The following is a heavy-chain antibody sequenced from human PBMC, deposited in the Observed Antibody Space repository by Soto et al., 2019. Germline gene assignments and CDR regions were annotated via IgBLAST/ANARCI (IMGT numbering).Heavy chain of an antibody. D-gene: IGHD3-22*01. CDR2: ISGSGGST. CDR1: GFTFTNYA. CDR3: SKESLVGITVGGHFEY. J-gene: IGHJ4*02. Sequence: GGSLRLSCAASGFTFTNYAMSWVRQAPGKGLEWVSGISGSGGSTYYADSVRGRFTISRDSSKNTLYLQMNSLRAEDTAVYYCSKESLVGITVGGHFEYWGQGALVTVSS. V-gene: IGHV3-23*01.